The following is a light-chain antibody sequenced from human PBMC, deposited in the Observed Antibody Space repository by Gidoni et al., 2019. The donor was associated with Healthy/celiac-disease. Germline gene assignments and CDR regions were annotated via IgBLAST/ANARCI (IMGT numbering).Light chain of an antibody. CDR3: QQYYSTPPA. Sequence: DIVMTQSPDPLAVSLGERATINCKSSQSVLYSSKNKNYLAWYQQKPGQPPKLLIYWASTRESGVPDRFSGSGSGTDFALTISSLQAEDVAVYYCQQYYSTPPAFGQGTRLEI. CDR1: QSVLYSSKNKNY. CDR2: WAS. V-gene: IGKV4-1*01. J-gene: IGKJ5*01.